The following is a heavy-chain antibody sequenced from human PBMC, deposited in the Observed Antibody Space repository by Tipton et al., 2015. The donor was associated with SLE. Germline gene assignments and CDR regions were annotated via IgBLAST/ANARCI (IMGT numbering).Heavy chain of an antibody. CDR3: AIRRGLYCSSTSCPVGFDP. Sequence: LRLSCAVYGGSFSGYYWSWIRQPPGKGLEWIGEINHSGSTNYNPSLKSRVTISVDTSKNQFSLKLSSVTAADTAVYHCAIRRGLYCSSTSCPVGFDPWGQGTLVTVSS. D-gene: IGHD2-2*01. CDR1: GGSFSGYY. CDR2: INHSGST. J-gene: IGHJ5*02. V-gene: IGHV4-34*01.